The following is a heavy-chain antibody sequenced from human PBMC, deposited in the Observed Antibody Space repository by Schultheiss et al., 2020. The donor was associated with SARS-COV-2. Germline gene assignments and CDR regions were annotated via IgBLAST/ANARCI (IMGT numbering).Heavy chain of an antibody. CDR1: GFTFSSYG. V-gene: IGHV3-30*02. D-gene: IGHD6-19*01. Sequence: GGSLRLSCAASGFTFSSYGMHWVRQAPGKGLEWVAVIWYDGSNKYYADSVKGRFTISRDNSKNTLYLQMNSLRAEDTAVYYCAKDIGYSSGWYLRDYYYGMDVWGQGTTVTVSS. CDR3: AKDIGYSSGWYLRDYYYGMDV. CDR2: IWYDGSNK. J-gene: IGHJ6*02.